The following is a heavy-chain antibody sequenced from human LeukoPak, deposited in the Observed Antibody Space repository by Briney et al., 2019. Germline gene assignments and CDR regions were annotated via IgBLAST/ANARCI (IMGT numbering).Heavy chain of an antibody. CDR1: GFTFSSNA. J-gene: IGHJ6*02. CDR3: SCSLFLYYGRDV. D-gene: IGHD2-15*01. V-gene: IGHV3-23*01. Sequence: GGSLRLSCAASGFTFSSNAMSWVRQAPGKGLEWVSAISGSGGSTYYADSVKGRFTISRDKSKNTLYMQMNSLRAEDTAVYYCSCSLFLYYGRDVWGQGNTVTLSS. CDR2: ISGSGGST.